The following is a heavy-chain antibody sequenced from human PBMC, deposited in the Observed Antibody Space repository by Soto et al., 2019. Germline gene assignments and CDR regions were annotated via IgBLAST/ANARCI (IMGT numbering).Heavy chain of an antibody. V-gene: IGHV4-30-2*01. D-gene: IGHD3-22*01. CDR3: ARDRRRPAGSSSGLGWVYYGMDV. CDR1: GGSISSGGYS. J-gene: IGHJ6*02. Sequence: PSETLSLTCAVSGGSISSGGYSWSWIRQPPGKGLEWIGYIYHSGSTYYNPSLKSRVTISVDRSKNQFSLKLSSVTAADTAVYYCARDRRRPAGSSSGLGWVYYGMDVWGQGTTVTVSS. CDR2: IYHSGST.